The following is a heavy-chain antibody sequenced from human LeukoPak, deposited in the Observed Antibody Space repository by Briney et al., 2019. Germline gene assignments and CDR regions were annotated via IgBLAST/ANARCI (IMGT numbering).Heavy chain of an antibody. D-gene: IGHD3-10*01. CDR2: ISGDGGST. CDR3: AKDATPIRYYYGSGSYIDY. Sequence: GGSLRLSCAASGFTLDDYAMHWVRQAPGKGLEWVSLISGDGGSTYYADSVKGRFTISRDNSKNSLYLQMNSLRTEDTALYYCAKDATPIRYYYGSGSYIDYWGQGTLVTVSS. J-gene: IGHJ4*02. CDR1: GFTLDDYA. V-gene: IGHV3-43*02.